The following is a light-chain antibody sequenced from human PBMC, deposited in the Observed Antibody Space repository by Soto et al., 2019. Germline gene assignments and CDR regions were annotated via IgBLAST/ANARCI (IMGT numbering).Light chain of an antibody. V-gene: IGLV3-9*01. CDR1: NIGSKI. Sequence: SSELTQSLSVSVAQGQTARITCGGNNIGSKILHWYQQRPGQAPVVVIYRDKYRPSGIPERFSGSNSGNTATLTITRAQAGDEADYYCQVWDTNTGIFGGGTQLTVL. CDR3: QVWDTNTGI. J-gene: IGLJ2*01. CDR2: RDK.